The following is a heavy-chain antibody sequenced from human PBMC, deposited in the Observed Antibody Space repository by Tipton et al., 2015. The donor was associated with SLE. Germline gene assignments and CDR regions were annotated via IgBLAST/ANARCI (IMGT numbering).Heavy chain of an antibody. Sequence: PGLVKPSETLSLTCIVSGGSINDYYWGWIRQSPGKGLEWIASIYDSGSNYNPSLKNRVTISLDTSKSQFSLRLTPVTAADTAVYYCTGVGSGPGTDYWGQGTLVTVSS. V-gene: IGHV4-59*01. CDR2: IYDSGS. CDR1: GGSINDYY. CDR3: TGVGSGPGTDY. J-gene: IGHJ4*02. D-gene: IGHD6-13*01.